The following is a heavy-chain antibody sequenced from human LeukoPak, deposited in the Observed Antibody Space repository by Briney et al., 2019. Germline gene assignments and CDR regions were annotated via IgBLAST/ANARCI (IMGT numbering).Heavy chain of an antibody. Sequence: PGGSLRLSCAASGFTFSSYNMNWVRQAPGKGLEWVASINQAGSEKYYVDSGKGRFTISRDNAEKSLYLQMNSLRAEDTAVYYCARRGYSYGLDYWGQGTLVTVSS. CDR3: ARRGYSYGLDY. CDR1: GFTFSSYN. J-gene: IGHJ4*02. CDR2: INQAGSEK. V-gene: IGHV3-7*03. D-gene: IGHD5-18*01.